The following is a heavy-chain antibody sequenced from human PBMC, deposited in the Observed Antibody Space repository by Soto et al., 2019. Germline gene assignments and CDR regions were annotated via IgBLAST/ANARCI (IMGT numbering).Heavy chain of an antibody. CDR2: IYYSGST. D-gene: IGHD3-3*01. CDR3: AGSSFWSGYYTYWFDP. J-gene: IGHJ5*02. V-gene: IGHV4-59*01. CDR1: GGSISSYY. Sequence: SETLSLTCTVSGGSISSYYWSWIRQPPGKGLEWIGYIYYSGSTNYNPSLKSRVTISVDTSKNQFSLKLSSVTAADTAVYYCAGSSFWSGYYTYWFDPWGRGTLVTVSS.